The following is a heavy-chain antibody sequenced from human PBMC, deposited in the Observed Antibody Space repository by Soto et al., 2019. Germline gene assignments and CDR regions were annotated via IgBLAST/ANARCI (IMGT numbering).Heavy chain of an antibody. CDR2: IYYSGST. Sequence: SETLSLTCTVSGGSISSYYWSWIRQPPGKGLEWIGYIYYSGSTNYNPSLKSRVTISVDTSKNQFSLKLSSVTAADTAVYYCSRDSSSGGGMDVWGQGTTVTVSS. V-gene: IGHV4-59*01. J-gene: IGHJ6*02. CDR3: SRDSSSGGGMDV. D-gene: IGHD6-13*01. CDR1: GGSISSYY.